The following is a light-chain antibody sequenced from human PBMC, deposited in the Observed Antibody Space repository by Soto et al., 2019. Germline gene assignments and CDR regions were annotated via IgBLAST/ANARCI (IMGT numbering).Light chain of an antibody. Sequence: QSVLTQPASVSGSPGQSITICCTGTSSDVGGYNYVSWYQQHPGKAPKLMIYDVSTRPSGVSNRFSGSKSGNTASLTISGLQAEDGADYYCSSDTSTSTPYVSGTGTKVT. CDR3: SSDTSTSTPYV. J-gene: IGLJ1*01. CDR2: DVS. CDR1: SSDVGGYNY. V-gene: IGLV2-14*01.